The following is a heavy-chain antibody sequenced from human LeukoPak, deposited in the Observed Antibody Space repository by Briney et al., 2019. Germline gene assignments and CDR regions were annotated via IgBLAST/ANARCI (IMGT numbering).Heavy chain of an antibody. CDR3: ARVARGYDYVWGSYRHFDY. CDR2: ISSSSSYI. V-gene: IGHV3-21*01. Sequence: PGGSLRLSCTVSGFTVSSNSMSWVRQAPGKGLEWVSSISSSSSYIYYADSVKGRFTISRDNAKNSLYLQMNSLRAEDTAVYYCARVARGYDYVWGSYRHFDYWGQGTLVTVSP. CDR1: GFTVSSNS. D-gene: IGHD3-16*02. J-gene: IGHJ4*02.